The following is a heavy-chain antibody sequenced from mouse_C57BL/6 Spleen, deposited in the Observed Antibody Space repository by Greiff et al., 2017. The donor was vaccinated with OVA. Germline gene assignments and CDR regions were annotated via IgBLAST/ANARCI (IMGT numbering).Heavy chain of an antibody. Sequence: QVQLQQSGPELVKPGASVKISCKASGYAFSSSWMNWVKQRPGKGLEWIGRIYPGDGDTNYNGKFKGKATLTADKSSSTAYMQLSSLTSEDSAVYVCARSPYYYGSSDEAYWGQGTLVTVSA. J-gene: IGHJ3*01. D-gene: IGHD1-1*01. V-gene: IGHV1-82*01. CDR3: ARSPYYYGSSDEAY. CDR2: IYPGDGDT. CDR1: GYAFSSSW.